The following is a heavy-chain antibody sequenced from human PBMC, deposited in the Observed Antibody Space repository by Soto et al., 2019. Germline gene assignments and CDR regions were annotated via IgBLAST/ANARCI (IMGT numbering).Heavy chain of an antibody. CDR3: ASNSAAAGGGYYFDY. J-gene: IGHJ4*02. CDR1: GGSISSYY. D-gene: IGHD6-13*01. V-gene: IGHV4-59*01. CDR2: IYYSGST. Sequence: QVQLQESGPGLVKPSETLSLTCTVSGGSISSYYWSWIRQPPGKGLEWIGYIYYSGSTNYNPSLKSRVTISVDTSKNQFSLKLSSVTAAYTAVYYCASNSAAAGGGYYFDYWGQGTLVTVSS.